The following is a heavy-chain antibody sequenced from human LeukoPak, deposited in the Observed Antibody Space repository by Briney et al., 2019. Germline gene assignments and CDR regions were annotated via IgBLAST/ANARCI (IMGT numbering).Heavy chain of an antibody. V-gene: IGHV3-13*01. CDR3: ARARNGGSFDP. D-gene: IGHD3-16*01. J-gene: IGHJ5*02. CDR1: GFPFSSRD. Sequence: GGSLRLSCAASGFPFSSRDMHWARQAPGKTLEWVSVIGADGDIYYSVSVKGRFTISRENAKNSLYLQMNSLRAGDTAVYYCARARNGGSFDPWGQGTLVTVSS. CDR2: IGADGDI.